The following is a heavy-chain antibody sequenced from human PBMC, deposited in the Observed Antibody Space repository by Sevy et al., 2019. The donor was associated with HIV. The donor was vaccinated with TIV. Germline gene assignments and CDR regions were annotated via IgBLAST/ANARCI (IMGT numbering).Heavy chain of an antibody. CDR1: GLTFDNYG. J-gene: IGHJ4*02. V-gene: IGHV3-9*01. CDR2: ISWNSNSI. D-gene: IGHD1-26*01. Sequence: GGSLRLSCVVSGLTFDNYGMHWVRAVPGKGLEWVSGISWNSNSISYADSLKGRFTISRDNAKDSLYLQIDSLRTEDTAIYYCAKVRYSRSLGAFDYWGQGTLVTVSS. CDR3: AKVRYSRSLGAFDY.